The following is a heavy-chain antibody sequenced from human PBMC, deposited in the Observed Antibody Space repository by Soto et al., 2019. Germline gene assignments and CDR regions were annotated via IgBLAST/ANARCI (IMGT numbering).Heavy chain of an antibody. V-gene: IGHV1-8*01. J-gene: IGHJ4*02. Sequence: ASVKVSCKASGYTFTSYDINWVRQATGQGLEWMGWMNPNSGNTGYAQKFQGRVTMTRNTSISTAYMELSSLRAEDTAVYYCAKFSVAGAGSVFDYWGQGTLVTVSS. CDR3: AKFSVAGAGSVFDY. CDR1: GYTFTSYD. CDR2: MNPNSGNT. D-gene: IGHD6-13*01.